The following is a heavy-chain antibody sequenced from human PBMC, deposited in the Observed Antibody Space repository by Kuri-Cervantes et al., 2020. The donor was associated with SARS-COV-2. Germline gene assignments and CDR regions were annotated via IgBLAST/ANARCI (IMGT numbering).Heavy chain of an antibody. V-gene: IGHV3-30*04. D-gene: IGHD3/OR15-3a*01. CDR1: GFTFSGYA. CDR2: VSYDGRTK. J-gene: IGHJ4*02. Sequence: GESLKISCATSGFTFSGYAMHWVRQAPGKGLEWVAVVSYDGRTKFYADSVQGRFTISRDNSKNTLYLQMSSLRVEDTAVYYCASGRDFWTGYVDDSWGQGIWVTVSS. CDR3: ASGRDFWTGYVDDS.